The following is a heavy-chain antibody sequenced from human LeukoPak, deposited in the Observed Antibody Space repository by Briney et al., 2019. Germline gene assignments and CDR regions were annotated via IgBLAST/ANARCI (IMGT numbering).Heavy chain of an antibody. CDR2: INHSGST. V-gene: IGHV4-34*01. CDR3: ASLDVVVPAATSKYYFDY. D-gene: IGHD2-2*01. Sequence: SETLSLTCAVYGGSFSGYYWSWIRQPPGKGLEWIGEINHSGSTNYNPSLKSLVTISVDTSKNQFSLKLSSVTAADTAVYYCASLDVVVPAATSKYYFDYWGQGTLVTVSS. CDR1: GGSFSGYY. J-gene: IGHJ4*02.